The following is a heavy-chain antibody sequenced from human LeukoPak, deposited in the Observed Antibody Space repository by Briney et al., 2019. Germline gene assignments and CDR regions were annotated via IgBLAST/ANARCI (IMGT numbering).Heavy chain of an antibody. J-gene: IGHJ6*02. D-gene: IGHD5-12*01. Sequence: GGSLRLSCAASGFTFSSYGMHWVRQAPGKGLEWVAVISYDGSNKYYADSVKGRFTISRDNAKNSLYLQMNSLRAEDTAVYYCATNPGDGYNHIELYYYYGMDVWGQGTTVTVSS. V-gene: IGHV3-30*03. CDR2: ISYDGSNK. CDR3: ATNPGDGYNHIELYYYYGMDV. CDR1: GFTFSSYG.